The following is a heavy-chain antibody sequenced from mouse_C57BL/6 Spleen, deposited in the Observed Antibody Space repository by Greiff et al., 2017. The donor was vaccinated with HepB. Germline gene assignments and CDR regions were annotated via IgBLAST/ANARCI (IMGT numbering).Heavy chain of an antibody. CDR3: ARPIITTVVAHWYFDV. CDR1: GYAFTNYL. Sequence: QVQLQQSGAELVRPGTSVKVSCKASGYAFTNYLIEWVKQRPGQGLEWIGEIYPRSGNTYHNEKFKGKATLTADKSSSTAYMELRSLTSEDSAVYFCARPIITTVVAHWYFDVWGTGTTVTVSS. J-gene: IGHJ1*03. V-gene: IGHV1-54*01. D-gene: IGHD1-1*01. CDR2: IYPRSGNT.